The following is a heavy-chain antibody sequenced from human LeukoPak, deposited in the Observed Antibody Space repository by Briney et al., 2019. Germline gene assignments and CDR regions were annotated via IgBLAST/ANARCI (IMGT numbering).Heavy chain of an antibody. D-gene: IGHD2-15*01. CDR1: GYTFTGYY. J-gene: IGHJ6*03. CDR3: ARDAVVVVAAVLHYYMDV. CDR2: INPNSGGT. Sequence: ASVKVSCKASGYTFTGYYMHWVRQAPGQGLEWMGWINPNSGGTNYAQKSQGRVTMTRDTSISTAYMELSRLRSDDTAVYYCARDAVVVVAAVLHYYMDVWGKGTTVTVSS. V-gene: IGHV1-2*02.